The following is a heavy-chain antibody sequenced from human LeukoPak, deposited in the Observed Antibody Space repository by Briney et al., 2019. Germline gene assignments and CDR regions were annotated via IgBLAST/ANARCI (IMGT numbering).Heavy chain of an antibody. D-gene: IGHD6-19*01. J-gene: IGHJ4*02. CDR1: GGSISSYY. CDR2: IYYSGST. V-gene: IGHV4-59*01. Sequence: SETLSLTCTVSGGSISSYYWSWIRQPPGEGLEWIGYIYYSGSTNYNPSLKSRVTISVDTSKNQFSLKLSSVTAADTAAYYCARGIWGYSSGPNDYWGQGTPVTVSS. CDR3: ARGIWGYSSGPNDY.